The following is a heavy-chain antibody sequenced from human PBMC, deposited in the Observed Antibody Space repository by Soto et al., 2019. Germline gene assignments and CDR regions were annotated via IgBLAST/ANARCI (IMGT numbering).Heavy chain of an antibody. D-gene: IGHD2-2*01. CDR2: ISGSGGST. J-gene: IGHJ3*02. CDR1: GFTFSSYA. V-gene: IGHV3-23*01. Sequence: PGGSLRLSCAASGFTFSSYAMSWVRQAPGKGLEWVSAISGSGGSTYYADSVKGRFTISRDNSKNTLYLQMNSLRAEDTAVYYCAKDLVAGYCSSTSCLPDAFDIWGQGTTVTVSS. CDR3: AKDLVAGYCSSTSCLPDAFDI.